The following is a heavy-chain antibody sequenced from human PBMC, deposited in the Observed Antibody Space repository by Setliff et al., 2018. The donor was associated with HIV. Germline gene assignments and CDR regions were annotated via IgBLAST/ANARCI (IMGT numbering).Heavy chain of an antibody. CDR2: IYQNGRT. J-gene: IGHJ4*02. CDR3: ASFFVTTVTNQDY. V-gene: IGHV4-39*01. D-gene: IGHD4-17*01. CDR1: GGSINDERYY. Sequence: PSETLSLTCSVSGGSINDERYYWSWIRQPPGKGLEWTGSIYQNGRTYYNPSLKSRLTMSVDTSKNQFSLKLTSVTAADTAMYYCASFFVTTVTNQDYWGQGTPVTVSS.